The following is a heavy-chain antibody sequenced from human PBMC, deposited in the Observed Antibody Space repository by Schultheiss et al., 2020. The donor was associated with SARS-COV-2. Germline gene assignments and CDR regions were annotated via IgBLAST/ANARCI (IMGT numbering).Heavy chain of an antibody. J-gene: IGHJ6*02. D-gene: IGHD6-19*01. V-gene: IGHV3-23*01. CDR1: GFTFSSYW. CDR3: ARDRGIAVAGVYYYYGMDV. Sequence: GGSLRLSCAASGFTFSSYWMSWVRQAPGKGLEWVSAISGSGGSTYYADSVKGRFTISRDNSKNTLYLQMNSLRAEDTAVYYCARDRGIAVAGVYYYYGMDVWGQGTTVTVSS. CDR2: ISGSGGST.